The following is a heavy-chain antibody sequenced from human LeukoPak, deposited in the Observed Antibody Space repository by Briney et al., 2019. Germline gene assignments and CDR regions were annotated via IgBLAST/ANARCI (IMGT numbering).Heavy chain of an antibody. V-gene: IGHV1-2*02. CDR3: ASILPAHYYGSGSFDY. Sequence: ASVKVSCKASGDIFRSFGITWVRQAPGQGLEWMGWINPNSGGTNYAQKFQGRVTMTRDTSISTAYMELSRLRSDDTAVYYCASILPAHYYGSGSFDYWGQGTLVTVSS. CDR1: GDIFRSFG. CDR2: INPNSGGT. D-gene: IGHD3-10*01. J-gene: IGHJ4*02.